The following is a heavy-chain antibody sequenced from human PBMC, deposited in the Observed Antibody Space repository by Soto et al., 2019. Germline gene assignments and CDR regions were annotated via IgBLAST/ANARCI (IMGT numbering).Heavy chain of an antibody. Sequence: AASVKVSCKASGYTFTGYGISWVRQAPGQGLEWMGWISAYNGNTNYAQKLQGRVTMTTDTSTSTAYMELRSLRSDDTAVYYCARDSYVDVLLWFGELSPFDYWGQGTLVTVSS. J-gene: IGHJ4*02. V-gene: IGHV1-18*04. CDR2: ISAYNGNT. CDR3: ARDSYVDVLLWFGELSPFDY. CDR1: GYTFTGYG. D-gene: IGHD3-10*01.